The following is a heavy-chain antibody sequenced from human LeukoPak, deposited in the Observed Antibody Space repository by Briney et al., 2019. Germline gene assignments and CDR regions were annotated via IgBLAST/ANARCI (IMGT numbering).Heavy chain of an antibody. CDR3: ARVWLSYYFDY. V-gene: IGHV4-30-4*01. D-gene: IGHD6-19*01. CDR1: GGSFSGYY. J-gene: IGHJ4*02. CDR2: IYYSGST. Sequence: SETLSLTCAVYGGSFSGYYWSWIRQPPGKGLEWIGYIYYSGSTYYNPSLKSRVTISVDTSKNHFSLKLSSVTAADTAVYYCARVWLSYYFDYWGQGTLVTVSS.